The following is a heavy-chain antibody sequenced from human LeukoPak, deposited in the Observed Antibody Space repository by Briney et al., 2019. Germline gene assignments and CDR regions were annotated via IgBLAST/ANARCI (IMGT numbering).Heavy chain of an antibody. Sequence: SETLSLTCTVSGGSISSYYWSWIRQPPGKGLEWIGYIYYSGSTNYNPSLKSRVTISVDTSKNQFSLKLSSVTAADTAVYYCARQSGIVVVPAATPFDYWGQGTLVTVSS. J-gene: IGHJ4*02. CDR3: ARQSGIVVVPAATPFDY. V-gene: IGHV4-59*01. CDR1: GGSISSYY. D-gene: IGHD2-2*01. CDR2: IYYSGST.